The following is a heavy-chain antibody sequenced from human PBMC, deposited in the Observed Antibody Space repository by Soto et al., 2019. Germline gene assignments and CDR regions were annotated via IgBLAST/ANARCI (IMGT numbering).Heavy chain of an antibody. CDR1: GGTFSSYA. CDR3: ARVRGDAPFFGVSGGMDV. V-gene: IGHV1-69*01. J-gene: IGHJ6*02. Sequence: QVQLVQSGAEVKKPGSSVKVSCKASGGTFSSYAISWVRQAPGQGLEWMGGIIPIFGTANYAQKFQGRVTITADESTSTAYMELSSLRSEDTAVYYCARVRGDAPFFGVSGGMDVWGQGTTVTVSS. D-gene: IGHD3-16*01. CDR2: IIPIFGTA.